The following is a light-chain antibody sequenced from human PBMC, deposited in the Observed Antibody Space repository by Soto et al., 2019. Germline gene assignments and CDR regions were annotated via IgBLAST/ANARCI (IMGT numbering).Light chain of an antibody. CDR3: TSFTSKSTRV. CDR2: QVS. Sequence: QSALTQPASVSGSPGQSITISCTGTSSDVGGYNFVPWYQQHPGKAPKFIIYQVSHRPSGVSSRFSGSKSGNTASLTISGLRAEDEADYYCTSFTSKSTRVFGTGTKVTVL. CDR1: SSDVGGYNF. J-gene: IGLJ1*01. V-gene: IGLV2-14*01.